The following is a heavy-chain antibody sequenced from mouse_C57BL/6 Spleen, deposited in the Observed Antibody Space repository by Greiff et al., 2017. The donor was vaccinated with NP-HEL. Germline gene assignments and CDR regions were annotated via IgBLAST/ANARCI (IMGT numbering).Heavy chain of an antibody. D-gene: IGHD1-1*01. CDR3: AREAPFRRYGSSPTPYYAMDY. V-gene: IGHV1-61*01. J-gene: IGHJ4*01. Sequence: QVQLQQPGAELVRPGSSVKLSCKASGCTFTSYWMDWVKQRPGQGLEWIGNIYPSDSETHYNQKFKDKATLTVDKSSSTAYMQLSSLTSEDSAVYYCAREAPFRRYGSSPTPYYAMDYWGQGTSVTVSS. CDR2: IYPSDSET. CDR1: GCTFTSYW.